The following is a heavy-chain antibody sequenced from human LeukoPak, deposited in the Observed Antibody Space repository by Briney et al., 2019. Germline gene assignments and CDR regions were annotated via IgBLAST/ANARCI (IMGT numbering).Heavy chain of an antibody. CDR1: GYTFTSYG. Sequence: ASVKVSCKASGYTFTSYGISWVRQAPGQGLEWMGIINPSGGSTSYAQKFQGRVTMTRDTSTSTVYMELSSLRSEDTAVYYCAREGVVVPAATQAFDIWGQGTMVTVSS. J-gene: IGHJ3*02. CDR2: INPSGGST. CDR3: AREGVVVPAATQAFDI. D-gene: IGHD2-2*01. V-gene: IGHV1-46*01.